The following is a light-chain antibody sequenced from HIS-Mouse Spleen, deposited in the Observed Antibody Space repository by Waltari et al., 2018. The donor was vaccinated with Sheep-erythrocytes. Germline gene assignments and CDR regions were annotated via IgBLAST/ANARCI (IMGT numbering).Light chain of an antibody. Sequence: SYELTQPPSVSVSPGQTASITCSGDKLGDKYACWYQQKPGQSPVLVIYQDSKRPSGSPGRFSGSKSGNTASLTISGLQAEDEADYYCSSYTSSSSYVFGTGTKVTVL. CDR3: SSYTSSSSYV. CDR2: QDS. CDR1: KLGDKY. J-gene: IGLJ1*01. V-gene: IGLV3-1*01.